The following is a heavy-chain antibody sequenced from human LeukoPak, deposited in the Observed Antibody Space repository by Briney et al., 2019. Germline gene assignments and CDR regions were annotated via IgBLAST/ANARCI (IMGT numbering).Heavy chain of an antibody. J-gene: IGHJ5*02. CDR1: GGSISSSSYY. V-gene: IGHV4-39*07. D-gene: IGHD3-16*01. Sequence: PSETLSLTCTVSGGSISSSSYYWGWIRQPPGKGLEWIGSIYYSGSTYYNPSLKSRVTISVDTPKNQFSLKLSSVTAADTAVYYCARGARIMITFGGVIWFDPWGQGTLVTVSS. CDR2: IYYSGST. CDR3: ARGARIMITFGGVIWFDP.